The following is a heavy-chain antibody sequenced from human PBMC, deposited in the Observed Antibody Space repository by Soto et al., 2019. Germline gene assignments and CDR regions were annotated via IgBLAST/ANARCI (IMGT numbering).Heavy chain of an antibody. CDR1: GDSISTVDYF. D-gene: IGHD2-15*01. CDR3: ARGRYCLTGRCFPNWFDS. V-gene: IGHV4-30-4*01. J-gene: IGHJ5*01. CDR2: IYKSTTT. Sequence: LSLTCSVSGDSISTVDYFWAWIRQPPGQALEYIGYIYKSTTTYYNPSFEGRVAISLDTSKSQFSLTVTSVTAADTAVYFCARGRYCLTGRCFPNWFDSWGQGTLVTVSS.